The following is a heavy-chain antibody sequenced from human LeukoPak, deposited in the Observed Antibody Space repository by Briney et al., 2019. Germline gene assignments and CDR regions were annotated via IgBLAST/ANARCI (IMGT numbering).Heavy chain of an antibody. J-gene: IGHJ4*02. CDR2: IYYSGST. CDR1: GGSISSYY. D-gene: IGHD6-19*01. Sequence: SETLSLTCTVSGGSISSYYWSWIRQPPGKGLEWIGYIYYSGSTNYNPSLKSRVTISVDTSKNQFSLKLSSVTAADTAVYYCARFVIAVAGVFDYCGQGTLVTVSS. CDR3: ARFVIAVAGVFDY. V-gene: IGHV4-59*08.